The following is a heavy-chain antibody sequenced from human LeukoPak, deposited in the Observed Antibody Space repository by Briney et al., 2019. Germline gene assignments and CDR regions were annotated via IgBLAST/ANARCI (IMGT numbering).Heavy chain of an antibody. CDR1: GGSISSYY. Sequence: SETLSLTCTVSGGSISSYYWSWIRQPPGKGLEWIGYIYYSGSTNYNPSLKSRVTISVDTSKNQFSLELSSVTAADTAVYYCARDKGYDAFDIWGQGTMVTVSS. J-gene: IGHJ3*02. D-gene: IGHD5-12*01. V-gene: IGHV4-59*01. CDR2: IYYSGST. CDR3: ARDKGYDAFDI.